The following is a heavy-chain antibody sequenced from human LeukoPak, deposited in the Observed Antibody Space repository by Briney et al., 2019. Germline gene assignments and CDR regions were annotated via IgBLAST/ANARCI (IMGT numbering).Heavy chain of an antibody. CDR2: INHSGST. J-gene: IGHJ5*02. CDR1: GGSFSGYY. D-gene: IGHD2-15*01. CDR3: ARRKDQPLLRINWFDP. Sequence: SETLSLTCAVYGGSFSGYYWSWIRQPPGKGLEWIGEINHSGSTNYNPSLKSRVTISVDTSKNQFSLKLSSVTAADTAVYYCARRKDQPLLRINWFDPWGQGTLVTVSS. V-gene: IGHV4-34*01.